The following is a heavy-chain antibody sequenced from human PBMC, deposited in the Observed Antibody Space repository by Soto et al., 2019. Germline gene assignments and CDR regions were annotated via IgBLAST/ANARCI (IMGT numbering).Heavy chain of an antibody. V-gene: IGHV4-39*01. CDR3: ASEVSSTKGMDV. D-gene: IGHD2-2*01. Sequence: PSETLSLTCTVSGDSVSSSSYYWGWIRQPPGRGLEWIASVYYTGNSFYNPSLKSRVALSVDISKNQFSLRLRSLTASDTAVYYCASEVSSTKGMDVWGQGTTVTVSS. CDR1: GDSVSSSSYY. CDR2: VYYTGNS. J-gene: IGHJ6*02.